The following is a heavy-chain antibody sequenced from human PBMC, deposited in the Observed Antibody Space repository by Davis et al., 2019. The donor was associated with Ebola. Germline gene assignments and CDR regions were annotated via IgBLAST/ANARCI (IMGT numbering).Heavy chain of an antibody. CDR3: AKDRVAAAGYHYYYYYGMDV. V-gene: IGHV3-23*01. CDR1: GFTFSSYA. Sequence: GESLKISCAASGFTFSSYAMSWVRQAPGKGLEWVSAISGSGGSTYYADSVKGRFTISRDNSKNTLYLQMNSLRAEDTAVYYCAKDRVAAAGYHYYYYYGMDVWGQGTTVTVSS. D-gene: IGHD6-13*01. J-gene: IGHJ6*02. CDR2: ISGSGGST.